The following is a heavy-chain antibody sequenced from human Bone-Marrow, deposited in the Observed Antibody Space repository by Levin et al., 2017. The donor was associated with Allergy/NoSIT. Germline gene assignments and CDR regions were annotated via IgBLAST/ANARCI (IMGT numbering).Heavy chain of an antibody. CDR3: ARGRGHDNGWGSYYYYMDV. Sequence: AGGSLRLSCAVYGASFNDYWWRWIRQPPGKGLEWIGDISQSAGAKHNPSLNSRVTMSVDASKSQFSLRLHSVTAADTAVYYCARGRGHDNGWGSYYYYMDVWGRGTTVTVSS. CDR1: GASFNDYW. J-gene: IGHJ6*03. D-gene: IGHD3-10*01. V-gene: IGHV4-34*01. CDR2: ISQSAGA.